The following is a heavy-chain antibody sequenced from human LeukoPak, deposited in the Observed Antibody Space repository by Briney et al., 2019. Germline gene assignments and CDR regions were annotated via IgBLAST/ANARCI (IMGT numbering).Heavy chain of an antibody. V-gene: IGHV1-46*01. Sequence: VSVKVSCKASGYTFTSYYIDWVRQAPGQGLEWMGVINPSGGSTRYAQKFQGRVTMTGDPSTRTVYMELSSLTSDDTAVYCCARGTTGAYWGQGTPVTVSS. CDR3: ARGTTGAY. CDR2: INPSGGST. CDR1: GYTFTSYY. J-gene: IGHJ4*02. D-gene: IGHD1-1*01.